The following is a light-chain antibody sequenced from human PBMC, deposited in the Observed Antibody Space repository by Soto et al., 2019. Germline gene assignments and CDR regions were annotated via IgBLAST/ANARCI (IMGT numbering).Light chain of an antibody. CDR3: QQTSSFPLT. V-gene: IGKV1-12*01. J-gene: IGKJ4*01. CDR1: QGISSW. Sequence: DIQMTQSPSFVSASVGDRVTITCRASQGISSWLAWSQHKPGRDPKLLIHAASSFESGAPSRFSGSGSGTDSTLTISSLQPEAFATYYCQQTSSFPLTFGGGTKVEIK. CDR2: AAS.